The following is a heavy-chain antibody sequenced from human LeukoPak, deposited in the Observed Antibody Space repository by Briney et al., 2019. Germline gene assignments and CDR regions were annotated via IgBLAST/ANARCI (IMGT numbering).Heavy chain of an antibody. CDR3: ARATLSDYYFNY. CDR1: GYTFTSYY. CDR2: INPSGGST. J-gene: IGHJ4*02. Sequence: ASVEVSCTASGYTFTSYYMHWVRQAPGQGLEWMGIINPSGGSTSYAQKFQGRVTMTRDTSTNTVYMELSSLRSEDTAVYFCARATLSDYYFNYWGQGTLVTVSS. V-gene: IGHV1-46*01.